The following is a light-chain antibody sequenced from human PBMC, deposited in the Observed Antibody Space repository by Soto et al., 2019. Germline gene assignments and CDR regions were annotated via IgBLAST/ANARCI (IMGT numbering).Light chain of an antibody. CDR3: QQYGSSPLT. CDR2: GAS. V-gene: IGKV3-20*01. J-gene: IGKJ4*01. Sequence: VLTQSPGTLSLSTGERATLSCRASQSVSNSYLAWYQQKPGQAPRLLIYGASSRATGIPDRFSGSGSGTDFTLTISRLEPEDFAVYYCQQYGSSPLTFGGGTKVDI. CDR1: QSVSNSY.